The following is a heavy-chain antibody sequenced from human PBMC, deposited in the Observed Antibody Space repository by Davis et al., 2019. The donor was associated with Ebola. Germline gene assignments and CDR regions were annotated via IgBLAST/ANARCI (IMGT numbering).Heavy chain of an antibody. Sequence: AASVKVSCKASGYTFTNYYMHWVRQAPGQGLEWMGMINPNDGRTIYAQKFQGRVTVTRDTSTTTVYMELSSLTSDDTAVYYCARDLATSSGAHFFYFGMDVWGEGTSVAVSS. J-gene: IGHJ6*04. CDR1: GYTFTNYY. V-gene: IGHV1-46*01. D-gene: IGHD3-10*01. CDR3: ARDLATSSGAHFFYFGMDV. CDR2: INPNDGRT.